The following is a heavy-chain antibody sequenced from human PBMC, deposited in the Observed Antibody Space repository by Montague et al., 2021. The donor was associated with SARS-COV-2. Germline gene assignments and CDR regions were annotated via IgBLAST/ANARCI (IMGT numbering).Heavy chain of an antibody. J-gene: IGHJ4*02. D-gene: IGHD6-6*01. CDR3: ARSRANVPSRPGFDY. Sequence: SETLSLTCTVSGASVASGNFYWGWIRQPPGKGLEWIGYMYYTGHTNYNPSLESRVTMPVDPSKNQFSLTLTSVTAADTAVYYCARSRANVPSRPGFDYWGRGALVTVSS. V-gene: IGHV4-61*01. CDR1: GASVASGNFY. CDR2: MYYTGHT.